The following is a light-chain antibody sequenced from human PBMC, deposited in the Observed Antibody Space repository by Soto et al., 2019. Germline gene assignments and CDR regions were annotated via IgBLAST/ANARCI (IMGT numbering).Light chain of an antibody. CDR1: QSVSSSY. Sequence: EIVLTQSPGTLSLSPGERATLSRRASQSVSSSYLAWYQQKPGQAPRLLIYGASSRATGIPDRFSGSGSGTGFTLTISRLEPEDFAVYYCQQYGSSPPFTFGPGTKVDIK. CDR3: QQYGSSPPFT. J-gene: IGKJ3*01. CDR2: GAS. V-gene: IGKV3-20*01.